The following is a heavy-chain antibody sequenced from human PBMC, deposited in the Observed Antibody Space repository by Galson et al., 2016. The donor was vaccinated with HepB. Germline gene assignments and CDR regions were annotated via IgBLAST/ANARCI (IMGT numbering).Heavy chain of an antibody. CDR1: GFTFSGYV. CDR3: VSPPVGSFWNYLDL. J-gene: IGHJ4*02. Sequence: SLRLSCAASGFTFSGYVMAWVRLAPGKGLEWVSSVTGDGVVTHYAESVKGRFTISRDNSKNTVYLHMNSLRGEDTAIYYWVSPPVGSFWNYLDLWGQGTQVTVSS. V-gene: IGHV3-23*01. D-gene: IGHD3-3*01. CDR2: VTGDGVVT.